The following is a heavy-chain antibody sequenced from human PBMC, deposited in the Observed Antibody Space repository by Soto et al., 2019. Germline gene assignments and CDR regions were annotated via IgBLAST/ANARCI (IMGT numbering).Heavy chain of an antibody. D-gene: IGHD3-3*01. Sequence: QVQLVESGGGVVQPGMSLRLSCAASGFTFSSFAMHWARQAPGKGLEWVAVISYNAVSKYYADSVKGRFTISRDNSKKMLYLQLNRLRDEDTAVYYCAGDGGDSFGEGFDFWGQGTMVTVSS. CDR3: AGDGGDSFGEGFDF. V-gene: IGHV3-30-3*01. J-gene: IGHJ3*01. CDR1: GFTFSSFA. CDR2: ISYNAVSK.